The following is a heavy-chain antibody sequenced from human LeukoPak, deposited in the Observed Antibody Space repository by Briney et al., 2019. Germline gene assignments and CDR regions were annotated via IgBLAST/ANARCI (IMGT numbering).Heavy chain of an antibody. J-gene: IGHJ4*02. V-gene: IGHV1-3*03. D-gene: IGHD2-15*01. Sequence: ASVKVSCKASGYTFTSYAMHWVRQAPGQRLEWMGWINAGNGNTKYSQEFQGRVTITRDTSASTAYMELSSLRSEDMAVYYCARGYCSGGSCYDYWGQGTLVTVSS. CDR3: ARGYCSGGSCYDY. CDR1: GYTFTSYA. CDR2: INAGNGNT.